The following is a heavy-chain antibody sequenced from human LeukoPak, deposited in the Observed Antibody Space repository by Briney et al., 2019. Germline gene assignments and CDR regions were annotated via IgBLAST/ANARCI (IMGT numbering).Heavy chain of an antibody. CDR1: GGSISRGSYF. J-gene: IGHJ4*02. D-gene: IGHD2-21*01. V-gene: IGHV4-61*02. Sequence: ASETLSLTCTVSGGSISRGSYFWSWIRQPAGKGLEWIGRFYTSATPNYNPSLKSRVTISVDTSRNQFSLKLSSVTAADTAVYYCARGGIPDYWGQGILVTVSS. CDR2: FYTSATP. CDR3: ARGGIPDY.